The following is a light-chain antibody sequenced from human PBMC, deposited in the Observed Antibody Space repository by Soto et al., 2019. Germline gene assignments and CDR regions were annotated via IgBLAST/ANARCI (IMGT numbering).Light chain of an antibody. V-gene: IGKV1-39*01. Sequence: DIQMTQSPSSLSASVGDRVTITCRASQGVSAYVLWYQQRQGRAPKLLIYAASNLLSGLPSRFSGSGSGTNFPLTSSRQQPEDFATYYWQQRYRTPHTFGQGTKLETK. CDR2: AAS. CDR3: QQRYRTPHT. J-gene: IGKJ2*01. CDR1: QGVSAY.